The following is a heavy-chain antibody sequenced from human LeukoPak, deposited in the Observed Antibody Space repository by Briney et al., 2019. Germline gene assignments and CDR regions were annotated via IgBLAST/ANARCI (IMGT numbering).Heavy chain of an antibody. CDR2: LYSGSST. Sequence: PGGSLRLSCAASGFTVSTNYMNWVRQAPGKGMEWVSILYSGSSTYYADSVEGRFIVSRDSSRNTLSPQMNDLRAEDTAVYYCARVGDHFHWYLDLWGRGTMVTVSS. CDR1: GFTVSTNY. D-gene: IGHD3-3*02. V-gene: IGHV3-53*01. CDR3: ARVGDHFHWYLDL. J-gene: IGHJ2*01.